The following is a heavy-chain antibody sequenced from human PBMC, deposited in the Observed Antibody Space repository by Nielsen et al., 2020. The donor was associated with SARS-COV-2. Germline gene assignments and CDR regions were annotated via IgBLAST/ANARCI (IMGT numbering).Heavy chain of an antibody. V-gene: IGHV2-70*11. CDR2: ITWDDDK. Sequence: SGPTLVKPTQTLTLTCTFSGFSLSTRGMCVSWIRQPPGKAPEWLARITWDDDKYYSTSLKTRLTISKDTSKNQVVLTMTNMDPVDTATYYCARDYIVVEPTIERKLFDPWGQGTLVTVSS. CDR3: ARDYIVVEPTIERKLFDP. J-gene: IGHJ5*02. D-gene: IGHD2-2*01. CDR1: GFSLSTRGMC.